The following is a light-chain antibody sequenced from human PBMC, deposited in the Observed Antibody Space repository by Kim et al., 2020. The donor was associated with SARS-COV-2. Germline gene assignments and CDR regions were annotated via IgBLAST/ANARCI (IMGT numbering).Light chain of an antibody. J-gene: IGKJ2*01. CDR3: QQYGSSLPFT. Sequence: SPGERGTLSCRASQIVSSSYLAWYQQRPGQAPRLLIYGASGRATGIPDRFSGSGSGTDFTLTISRLEPEDSAVYYCQQYGSSLPFTFGQGTKVEI. CDR2: GAS. V-gene: IGKV3-20*01. CDR1: QIVSSSY.